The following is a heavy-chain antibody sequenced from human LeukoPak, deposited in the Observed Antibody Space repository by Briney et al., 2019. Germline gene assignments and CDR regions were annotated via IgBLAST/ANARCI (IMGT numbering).Heavy chain of an antibody. Sequence: GGSLRLSCAASGFTFSSYSMNWVRQAPGKGLEWVSYISSSSSTIYYADSVKGRFTISRDNAKNSLFLQMSSLRAEDTAVYFCSGDPGDYWGQGTLVTVSS. CDR1: GFTFSSYS. J-gene: IGHJ4*02. D-gene: IGHD3-10*01. CDR3: SGDPGDY. CDR2: ISSSSSTI. V-gene: IGHV3-48*04.